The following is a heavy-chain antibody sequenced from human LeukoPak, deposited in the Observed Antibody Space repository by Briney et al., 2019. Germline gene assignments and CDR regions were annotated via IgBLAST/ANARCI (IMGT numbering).Heavy chain of an antibody. V-gene: IGHV4-34*01. CDR1: GGSFSGYY. CDR3: ARGRRITMIVVASPAKYNWFDP. Sequence: SETLSLTCAVYGGSFSGYYWSWIRQPPGKGLEWIGEINHSGSTNYNPSLKSRVTISVDTSKNQFSLKLSSVTAADTAVDYCARGRRITMIVVASPAKYNWFDPWGQGTLVTVSS. J-gene: IGHJ5*02. D-gene: IGHD3-22*01. CDR2: INHSGST.